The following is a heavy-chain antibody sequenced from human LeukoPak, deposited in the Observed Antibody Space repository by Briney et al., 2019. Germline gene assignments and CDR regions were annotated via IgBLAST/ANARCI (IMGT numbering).Heavy chain of an antibody. CDR2: IYHSGST. V-gene: IGHV4-38-2*01. CDR3: ARGGKATFDY. CDR1: GYSISSAYY. D-gene: IGHD3-16*01. Sequence: SETLSLTCAVSGYSISSAYYWGWIRQAPGKGLEWIASIYHSGSTNHNPSLKSRVTMSVDTSKNQFSLKLSSATAADMAVYYCARGGKATFDYWGQGTLVTVSS. J-gene: IGHJ4*02.